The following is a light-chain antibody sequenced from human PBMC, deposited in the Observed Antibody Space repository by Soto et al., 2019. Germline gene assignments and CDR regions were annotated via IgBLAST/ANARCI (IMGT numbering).Light chain of an antibody. Sequence: EIVLTQSPATLSLSPGDRVTLSCRASQSVSSYLTWYQQKPGQAPRLLIYEASKRAPGIPARFSGSGSGTDFTLTISSQETEDFAVYFCQQYSRWPRETFGPGTKVDIK. CDR3: QQYSRWPRET. V-gene: IGKV3-11*01. J-gene: IGKJ3*01. CDR2: EAS. CDR1: QSVSSY.